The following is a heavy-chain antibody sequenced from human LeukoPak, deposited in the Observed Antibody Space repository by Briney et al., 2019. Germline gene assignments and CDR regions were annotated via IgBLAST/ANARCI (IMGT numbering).Heavy chain of an antibody. J-gene: IGHJ6*04. CDR2: ISSSGSTI. CDR3: ARDIVVVPAAMGGGYYYYGMDV. V-gene: IGHV3-48*03. D-gene: IGHD2-2*01. CDR1: GFTFSSYE. Sequence: GGSLRLSCAASGFTFSSYEMNWVRQAPGKGLEWVSYISSSGSTIYYAGSVKGRFTISRDNAKNSLYLQMNSLRAEDTAVYYCARDIVVVPAAMGGGYYYYGMDVWGKGTTVTVSS.